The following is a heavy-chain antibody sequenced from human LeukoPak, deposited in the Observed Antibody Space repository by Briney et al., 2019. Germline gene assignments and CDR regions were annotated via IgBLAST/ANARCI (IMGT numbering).Heavy chain of an antibody. CDR1: GGSFSGYY. Sequence: SGTLSLTCAVSGGSFSGYYWSWIRQSPGKGLEWIAEIHYKGATSHKPSLESRVTISGDTSKNQISLKVTSVTAADTAVYYCARGILGSFYFDVWGRGTLVTVSS. J-gene: IGHJ2*01. CDR2: IHYKGAT. V-gene: IGHV4-34*01. CDR3: ARGILGSFYFDV. D-gene: IGHD3-3*01.